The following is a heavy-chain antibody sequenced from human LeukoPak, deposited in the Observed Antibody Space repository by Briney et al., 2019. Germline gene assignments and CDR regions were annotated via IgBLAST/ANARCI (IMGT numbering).Heavy chain of an antibody. CDR3: ARDAVLRSYSAFDI. D-gene: IGHD1-26*01. CDR1: GGTFSSYA. CDR2: IIPIFGTA. V-gene: IGHV1-69*06. Sequence: GASVKVSCKASGGTFSSYAISWVRQAPGQGLEWMGGIIPIFGTANYAQKFQGRVTITADKSTSTAYMELSSLRSEDTAVYYCARDAVLRSYSAFDIWGQGTMVTVSS. J-gene: IGHJ3*02.